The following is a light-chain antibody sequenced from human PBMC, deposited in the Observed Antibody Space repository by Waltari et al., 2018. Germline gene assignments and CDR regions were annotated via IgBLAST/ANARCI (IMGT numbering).Light chain of an antibody. CDR1: SGSVSTSYF. Sequence: QTVVTQEPSFSVSPGGTVTLTCGLSSGSVSTSYFPSWYQQTPGQAPRTLIYSTNTRLCGVPDCFSGSSLGNKAAVNITGAQADDESDYYCVLYMGSGSVVFGGGTKLTGL. CDR2: STN. J-gene: IGLJ2*01. CDR3: VLYMGSGSVV. V-gene: IGLV8-61*02.